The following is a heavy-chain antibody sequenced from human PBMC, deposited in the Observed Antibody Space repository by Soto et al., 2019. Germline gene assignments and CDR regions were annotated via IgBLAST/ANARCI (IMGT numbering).Heavy chain of an antibody. CDR1: GGSISSYY. CDR2: IYYSGST. Sequence: PSETLSLTCTVSGGSISSYYWSWIRQPPGKGLEWIGYIYYSGSTNYNPSPKSRVTISVDTSKNQFSLKLSSVTAADTAVYYCARVSTGYTNWFDPWGQGTLVTVSS. V-gene: IGHV4-59*01. D-gene: IGHD3-9*01. J-gene: IGHJ5*02. CDR3: ARVSTGYTNWFDP.